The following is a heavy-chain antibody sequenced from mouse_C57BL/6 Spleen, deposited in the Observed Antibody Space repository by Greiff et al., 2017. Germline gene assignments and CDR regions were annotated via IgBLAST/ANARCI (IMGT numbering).Heavy chain of an antibody. V-gene: IGHV1-22*01. D-gene: IGHD1-1*01. CDR2: INPNNGGT. Sequence: EVQLQQSGPELVKPGASVKMSCKASGYTFTDYNMHWVKQSHGKSLEWIGYINPNNGGTSFNQKFKGKATLTVNTSSSTAYMELRSLTSVDSAVYYCASGYYGPYWGQGTTLTVSS. CDR3: ASGYYGPY. CDR1: GYTFTDYN. J-gene: IGHJ2*01.